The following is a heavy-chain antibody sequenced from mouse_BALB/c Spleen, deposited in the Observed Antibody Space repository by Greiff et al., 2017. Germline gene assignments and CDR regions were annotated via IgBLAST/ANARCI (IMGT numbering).Heavy chain of an antibody. J-gene: IGHJ4*01. D-gene: IGHD1-1*01. Sequence: EVKLLESGPSLVKPSQTLSLTCSVTGDSITSGYWNWIRKFPGNKLEYMGYISYSGSTYYNPSLKSRIPITRDTSKNQYYLQLNSVTTEDTATYYCARSLIYYYGSNYAMDYWGQGTSVTVSS. CDR1: GDSITSGY. CDR2: ISYSGST. CDR3: ARSLIYYYGSNYAMDY. V-gene: IGHV3-8*02.